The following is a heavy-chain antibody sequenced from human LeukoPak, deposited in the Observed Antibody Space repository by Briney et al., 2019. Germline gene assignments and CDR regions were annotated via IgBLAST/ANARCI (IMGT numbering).Heavy chain of an antibody. V-gene: IGHV4-4*07. D-gene: IGHD3-16*02. CDR2: IYTTGRT. CDR3: ARAGYTISSYPFVY. CDR1: GGSISSYL. J-gene: IGHJ4*02. Sequence: SETLSLTCSVSGGSISSYLWSWIRQPAGKGLEFIGRIYTTGRTNYNPSLKSRVSMSVDTSKNKFSLELRSVTAADTAVYFCARAGYTISSYPFVYWGQGALVTVSS.